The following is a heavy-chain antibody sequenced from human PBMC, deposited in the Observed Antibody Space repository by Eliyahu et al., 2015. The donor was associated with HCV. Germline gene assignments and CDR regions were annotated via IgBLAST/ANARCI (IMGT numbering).Heavy chain of an antibody. V-gene: IGHV1-18*01. Sequence: QVQLVQSGAEVKKPGASVKVSCKASGYTFTSYGISWVRQAPGQGLEWMGWISAYNGNTNYAQKLQGRVTMTTDTSTSTAYMELRSLRSDDTAVYYCARDTNLLVLRFLEWSPYGMDVWGQGTTVTVSS. CDR2: ISAYNGNT. CDR3: ARDTNLLVLRFLEWSPYGMDV. J-gene: IGHJ6*02. CDR1: GYTFTSYG. D-gene: IGHD3-3*01.